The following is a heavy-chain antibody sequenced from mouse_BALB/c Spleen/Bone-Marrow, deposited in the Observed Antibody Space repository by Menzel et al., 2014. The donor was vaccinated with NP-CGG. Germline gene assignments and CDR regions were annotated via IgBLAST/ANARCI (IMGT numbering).Heavy chain of an antibody. J-gene: IGHJ4*01. D-gene: IGHD2-3*01. Sequence: EVQLQQSGPELVKPGASVKKSCKASGYTFTSYVLHWVKQKPGQGLEWIGYINPYNDGTKSNEKFKGKATLTSDKSSSTAYMELSSLTSEDSAVYYCAREDGYYGMDYWGQGTSVTVSS. V-gene: IGHV1-14*01. CDR2: INPYNDGT. CDR3: AREDGYYGMDY. CDR1: GYTFTSYV.